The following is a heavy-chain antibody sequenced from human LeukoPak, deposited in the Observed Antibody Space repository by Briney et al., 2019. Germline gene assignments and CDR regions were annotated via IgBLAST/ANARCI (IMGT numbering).Heavy chain of an antibody. Sequence: PGGSLRLSCAASGFTFSSYSMNWVRQAPGKGLEWVSYISSSSSTIYYADSAKGRFTISRDNAKNSLYLQMNSLRAEDTAVYYCVLGGYCSSTSCYGVYWGQGTLVTVSS. V-gene: IGHV3-48*01. D-gene: IGHD2-2*01. J-gene: IGHJ4*02. CDR2: ISSSSSTI. CDR3: VLGGYCSSTSCYGVY. CDR1: GFTFSSYS.